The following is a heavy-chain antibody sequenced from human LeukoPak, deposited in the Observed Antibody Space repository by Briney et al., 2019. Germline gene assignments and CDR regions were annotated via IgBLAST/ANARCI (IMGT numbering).Heavy chain of an antibody. V-gene: IGHV3-21*01. CDR1: GFTFSSYS. CDR3: AEDYGDYDWNWFDP. J-gene: IGHJ5*02. D-gene: IGHD4-17*01. CDR2: ISSSSSYI. Sequence: GGSLRLSCAASGFTFSSYSMNWVRQAPGKGLEWVSSISSSSSYIYYADSVKGRFTISRDNAKNSLYLQMNSLRAEDTAVYYCAEDYGDYDWNWFDPWGQGTLVTVSS.